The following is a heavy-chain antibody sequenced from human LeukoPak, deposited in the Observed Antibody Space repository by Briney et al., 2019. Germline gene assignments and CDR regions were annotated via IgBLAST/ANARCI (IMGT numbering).Heavy chain of an antibody. V-gene: IGHV4-61*02. J-gene: IGHJ6*03. D-gene: IGHD6-6*01. Sequence: TLSLTCTVSGGSVRRGNYYWTWIRQPAGSGREWIGRIYTSGTTDYNPSLRTRVTISVDASRNQFSLNLSSVTAADTAVYYCARWSGSVTARNYYYYMDVWGEGTTVTVSS. CDR2: IYTSGTT. CDR3: ARWSGSVTARNYYYYMDV. CDR1: GGSVRRGNYY.